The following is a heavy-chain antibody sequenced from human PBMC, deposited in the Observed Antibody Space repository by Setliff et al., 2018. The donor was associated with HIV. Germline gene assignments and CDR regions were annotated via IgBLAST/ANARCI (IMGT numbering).Heavy chain of an antibody. CDR1: GFTFGGYV. J-gene: IGHJ4*02. Sequence: GGSLRLSCTTSGFTFGGYVMSWVRQAPGKGLEWVGFIRSKVYGGTTEYAASVKGRFTISRDDSKSIAYLQMNSMKTEDTAVYYCSRDDLYGGNSFDYWGQGTLVTVSS. CDR3: SRDDLYGGNSFDY. CDR2: IRSKVYGGTT. V-gene: IGHV3-49*04. D-gene: IGHD4-17*01.